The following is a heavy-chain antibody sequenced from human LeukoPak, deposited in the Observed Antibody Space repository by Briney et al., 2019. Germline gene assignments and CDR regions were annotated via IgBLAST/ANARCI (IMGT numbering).Heavy chain of an antibody. V-gene: IGHV1-2*02. CDR1: GYTFTSYY. J-gene: IGHJ4*02. CDR3: ARSRSLAIYFDY. CDR2: INPNSGGT. Sequence: ASVKVSCKASGYTFTSYYMHWVRQAPGQGLGWMGWINPNSGGTNYAQKFQGRVTMTRDTSISTAYMELSRLRSDDTAVYYCARSRSLAIYFDYWGQGTLVTVSS.